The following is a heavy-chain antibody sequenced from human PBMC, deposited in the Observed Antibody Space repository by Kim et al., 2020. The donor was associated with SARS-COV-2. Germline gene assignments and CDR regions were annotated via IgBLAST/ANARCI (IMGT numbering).Heavy chain of an antibody. CDR1: GFTFSRHY. D-gene: IGHD3-22*01. Sequence: GGSLRLSCADSGFTFSRHYMHWVRHAPGKVLEWVALIPSNGVDIKYVDSVKGRFTISRANSTHTLYLQMNSLNTRDTSVYYCARDRIVGHSAFYVWGQAT. CDR2: IPSNGVDI. CDR3: ARDRIVGHSAFYV. V-gene: IGHV3-30*03. J-gene: IGHJ3*01.